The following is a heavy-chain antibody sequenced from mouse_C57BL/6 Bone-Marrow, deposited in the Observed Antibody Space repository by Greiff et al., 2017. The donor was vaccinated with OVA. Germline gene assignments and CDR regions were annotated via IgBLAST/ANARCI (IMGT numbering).Heavy chain of an antibody. CDR3: ARWEAYSGNDEGVFWYFDV. CDR2: IYPGSGST. Sequence: QVQLKQSGAELVKPGASVKMSCKASGYTFTSYWITWVKQRPGQGLAWIGDIYPGSGSTNYNEKFKSKATLTVDTSSSTAYMQLSSLTSEDSAVYYCARWEAYSGNDEGVFWYFDVWGTGTTVTVSS. V-gene: IGHV1-55*01. D-gene: IGHD2-9*01. CDR1: GYTFTSYW. J-gene: IGHJ1*03.